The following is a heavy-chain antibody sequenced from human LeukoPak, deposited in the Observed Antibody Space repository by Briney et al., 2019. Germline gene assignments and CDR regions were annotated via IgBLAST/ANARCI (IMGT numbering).Heavy chain of an antibody. CDR1: GFSFSDYY. J-gene: IGHJ5*02. D-gene: IGHD2-8*01. CDR3: ARDPAPYCTNGVCSWFDP. CDR2: ISSSGSTI. V-gene: IGHV3-11*04. Sequence: GGSLRLSCAASGFSFSDYYMSWIRQAPGKGLEWVSYISSSGSTIYYADSVKGRFTISRDNAKNSLYLQMDSLRAEDTAVYYCARDPAPYCTNGVCSWFDPWGQGTLVTVSS.